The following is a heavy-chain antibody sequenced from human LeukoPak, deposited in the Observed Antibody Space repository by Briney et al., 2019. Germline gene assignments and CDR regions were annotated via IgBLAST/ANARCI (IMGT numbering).Heavy chain of an antibody. CDR3: ARVRGFLEAYMDV. CDR1: GFTFSDYY. D-gene: IGHD3-3*01. CDR2: ISSSGSTI. V-gene: IGHV3-11*01. Sequence: GGSLRLSCAASGFTFSDYYMSWIHQAPGKGLEWVSYISSSGSTIYYADSVKGRFTISRDNAKNSLYLQMNSLRAEDTAVYYCARVRGFLEAYMDVWGKGTTVTVSS. J-gene: IGHJ6*03.